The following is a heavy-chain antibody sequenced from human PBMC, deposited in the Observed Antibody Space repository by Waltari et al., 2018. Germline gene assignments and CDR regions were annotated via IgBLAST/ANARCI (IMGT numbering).Heavy chain of an antibody. V-gene: IGHV1-8*03. CDR1: GYTFPSSD. J-gene: IGHJ4*02. CDR3: AREVATTEFDY. D-gene: IGHD5-12*01. CDR2: MNPNSGNT. Sequence: QVQLVQSGAEVKKPGASVKVSCKASGYTFPSSDITSVRQATGQGLEWMGWMNPNSGNTGYAQKFQGRVTITRNTSISTAYMELSSLRSEDTAVYYCAREVATTEFDYWGQGTLVTVSS.